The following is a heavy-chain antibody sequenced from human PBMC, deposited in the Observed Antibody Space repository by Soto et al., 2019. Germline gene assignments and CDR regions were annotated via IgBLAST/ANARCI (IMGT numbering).Heavy chain of an antibody. CDR3: VRDSDYKETGADY. CDR1: GFIFSSYW. Sequence: GGSLRLSCAASGFIFSSYWMSWVRQAPGKGLEWVANINQDGSEKYYVDSVKGRFTISRDNAKNSLYLQMNSLRAEDTAVYYCVRDSDYKETGADYWGEGLLVTVS. V-gene: IGHV3-7*01. CDR2: INQDGSEK. D-gene: IGHD4-17*01. J-gene: IGHJ4*02.